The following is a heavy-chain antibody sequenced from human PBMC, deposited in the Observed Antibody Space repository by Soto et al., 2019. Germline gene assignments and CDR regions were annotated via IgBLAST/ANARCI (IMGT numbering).Heavy chain of an antibody. J-gene: IGHJ4*02. CDR3: AKDRMGAGIRGYFDY. Sequence: QVQLVDSGGGVVQPGRSLRLSCAGTGFTFSSYGMHWVRQAPGKGLEWLAVISYDGSNKYYADSVKGRFTISRDNSKNPLYLQMDSLRAEDTAGYYCAKDRMGAGIRGYFDYWGQGTLVTVSS. CDR1: GFTFSSYG. CDR2: ISYDGSNK. D-gene: IGHD3-10*01. V-gene: IGHV3-30*18.